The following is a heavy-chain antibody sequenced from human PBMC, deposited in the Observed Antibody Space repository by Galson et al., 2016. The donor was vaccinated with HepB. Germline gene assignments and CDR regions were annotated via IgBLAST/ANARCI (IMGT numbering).Heavy chain of an antibody. V-gene: IGHV4-4*02. CDR1: GGSISTTNW. Sequence: SETLSLTCAVSGGSISTTNWWGWVRQSPGKGLEWIGEIYHSGTTNYNPSLKSRVTMSVDKSKNQFSLKLSSVTAADTAVYYCAREGYCTLTSCYEYFQYWGQGTLVTVSS. CDR2: IYHSGTT. CDR3: AREGYCTLTSCYEYFQY. J-gene: IGHJ1*01. D-gene: IGHD2-2*01.